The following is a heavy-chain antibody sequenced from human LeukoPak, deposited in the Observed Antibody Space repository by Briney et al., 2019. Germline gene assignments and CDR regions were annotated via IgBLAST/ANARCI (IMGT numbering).Heavy chain of an antibody. J-gene: IGHJ6*02. CDR3: ARDPPYGDYESQYGMDV. D-gene: IGHD4-17*01. V-gene: IGHV3-30*04. CDR1: GFTFSSYA. CDR2: ISYDGSNK. Sequence: GGSLRLSCAASGFTFSSYAMSWVRQTPGKGLEWVAVISYDGSNKYYADSVKGRFTISRDNSKNTLYLQMNSLRAEDTAVYNCARDPPYGDYESQYGMDVWGQGTTVTVSS.